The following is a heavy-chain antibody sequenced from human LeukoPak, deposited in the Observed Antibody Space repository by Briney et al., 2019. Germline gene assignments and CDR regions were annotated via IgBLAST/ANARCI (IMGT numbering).Heavy chain of an antibody. CDR2: INHSGRT. CDR1: GGSFSGFY. CDR3: ARGSKGVYYYDSSGYYYSPSDAFDI. V-gene: IGHV4-34*01. Sequence: PETLSLTCAVYGGSFSGFYWSWIRHPQGAGLGWIGEINHSGRTNYNPSLKSRVTISVDTSTNQFSLKLSAVTAADTGVYYCARGSKGVYYYDSSGYYYSPSDAFDIWGQGTMVTVSS. D-gene: IGHD3-22*01. J-gene: IGHJ3*02.